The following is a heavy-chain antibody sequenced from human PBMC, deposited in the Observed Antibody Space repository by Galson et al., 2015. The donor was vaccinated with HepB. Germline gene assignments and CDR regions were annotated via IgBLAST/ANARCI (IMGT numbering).Heavy chain of an antibody. Sequence: SVKVSCKASGGTFSSYAISWVRQAPGQGLEWMGGIIPIFGTANYAQKFQGRVTITADESTSTAYMELSSLRSEDTAVYYCARDDGWESRQGYYYYYMDVWGKGTTVTVSS. V-gene: IGHV1-69*13. J-gene: IGHJ6*03. CDR2: IIPIFGTA. D-gene: IGHD1-26*01. CDR1: GGTFSSYA. CDR3: ARDDGWESRQGYYYYYMDV.